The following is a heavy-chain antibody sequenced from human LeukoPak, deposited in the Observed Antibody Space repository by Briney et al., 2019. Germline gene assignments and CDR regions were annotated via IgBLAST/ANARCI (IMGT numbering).Heavy chain of an antibody. D-gene: IGHD3-22*01. V-gene: IGHV1-69*13. CDR3: ARALVHYDSSGYDWFDP. J-gene: IGHJ5*02. CDR2: IIPIFGTA. Sequence: SVKVSCKASGGTFSSYAISWVRQAPGQGLEWMGGIIPIFGTANYAQKFQGRVTITADESTSTAYMELSSLRSEDTALYYCARALVHYDSSGYDWFDPWGQGTLVTVSS. CDR1: GGTFSSYA.